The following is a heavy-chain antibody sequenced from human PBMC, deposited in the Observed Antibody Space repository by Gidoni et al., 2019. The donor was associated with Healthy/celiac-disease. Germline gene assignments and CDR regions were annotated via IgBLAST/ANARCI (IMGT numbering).Heavy chain of an antibody. CDR2: IYSGGST. D-gene: IGHD5-18*01. Sequence: EVQLVESGGGLVQPGGSLRLSCAASGFTVSSNYMSWVRQAPGKGLEWVSVIYSGGSTYYADSVKGRFTISRDNSKNTLYLQMNSLRAEDTAVYYCARGSRAFKRRYSYGHGYYFDYWGQGTLVTVSS. V-gene: IGHV3-66*01. CDR1: GFTVSSNY. J-gene: IGHJ4*02. CDR3: ARGSRAFKRRYSYGHGYYFDY.